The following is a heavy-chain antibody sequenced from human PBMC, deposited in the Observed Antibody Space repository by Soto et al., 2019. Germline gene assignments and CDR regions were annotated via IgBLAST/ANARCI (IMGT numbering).Heavy chain of an antibody. D-gene: IGHD3-10*01. CDR1: GFTFSDYG. CDR3: AKDRGLSFSFYGLDV. V-gene: IGHV3-30*18. Sequence: VQLVESGGGVVQPGTSLRLSCQASGFTFSDYGMHWVRQAPGKGLEWVAVISYDGINKYYADSVKGRFTISRDNSNKTAYLEMNSLRAEDTAVYYCAKDRGLSFSFYGLDVWGQGTTVTVSS. J-gene: IGHJ6*02. CDR2: ISYDGINK.